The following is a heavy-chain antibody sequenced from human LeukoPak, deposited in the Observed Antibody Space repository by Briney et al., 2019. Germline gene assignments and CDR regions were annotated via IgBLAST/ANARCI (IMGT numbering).Heavy chain of an antibody. D-gene: IGHD2-2*01. Sequence: GGSLRLSCAASGFTFSSYGMHWVRQAPGKGLEWVAVIWYDGSNKYYADSVKGRFTISRDNSKNTLYLQMNSLRAEDTAVYYCAKDQRMGYCSSTSCLLMDVWGKGTTVTVSS. CDR3: AKDQRMGYCSSTSCLLMDV. J-gene: IGHJ6*03. CDR2: IWYDGSNK. V-gene: IGHV3-33*06. CDR1: GFTFSSYG.